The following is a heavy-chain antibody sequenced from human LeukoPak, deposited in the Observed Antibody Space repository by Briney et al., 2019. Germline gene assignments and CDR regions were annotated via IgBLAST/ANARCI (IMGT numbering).Heavy chain of an antibody. V-gene: IGHV3-21*01. CDR2: ITSSSHYI. CDR3: ARRWVGATDY. J-gene: IGHJ4*02. Sequence: PGGSLRLSCAGSGFTFSSYSMNWVRQAPGRGLEWVSSITSSSHYIYYADSVQGRFTISRDNAKNSLYLHMNSLRVEDTAVYYCARRWVGATDYWGQGTLVTVSS. CDR1: GFTFSSYS. D-gene: IGHD1-26*01.